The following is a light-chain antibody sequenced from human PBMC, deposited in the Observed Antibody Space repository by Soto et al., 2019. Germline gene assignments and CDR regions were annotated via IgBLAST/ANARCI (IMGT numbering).Light chain of an antibody. CDR2: WAS. CDR1: QSVLYSSNNKNY. J-gene: IGKJ3*01. Sequence: DIVMTQSPDSLAVSLGERATINCKSSQSVLYSSNNKNYLAWYQQKPGQPPKLLIYWASTRESGVPDRFSGSGSGTDFTLTISSLQAEDVAVYYCQQHYSTLVTFGPGTKVDIK. V-gene: IGKV4-1*01. CDR3: QQHYSTLVT.